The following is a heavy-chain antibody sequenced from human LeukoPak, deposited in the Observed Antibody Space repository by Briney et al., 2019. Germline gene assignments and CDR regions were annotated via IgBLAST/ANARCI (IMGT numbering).Heavy chain of an antibody. Sequence: GGSLRLSCAASGFTFSSYGMHWVRQAPGKGLEWVAFIRYDGSDKYYADSVKGRFTISRDNSKNTLYLQMNSLRAEDTAVYYCAKETPYYDILTGYPPHDYWGQGTLVTVSS. D-gene: IGHD3-9*01. CDR2: IRYDGSDK. CDR3: AKETPYYDILTGYPPHDY. J-gene: IGHJ4*02. CDR1: GFTFSSYG. V-gene: IGHV3-30*02.